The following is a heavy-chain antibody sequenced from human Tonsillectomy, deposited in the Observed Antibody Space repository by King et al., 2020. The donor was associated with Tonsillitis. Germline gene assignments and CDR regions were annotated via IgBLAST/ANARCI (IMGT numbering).Heavy chain of an antibody. CDR2: IKPDGSEK. V-gene: IGHV3-7*04. Sequence: VQLVESGGGLVQPGGSLKLSCAASEFTFSSSWMTWVRQAPGKGLQWVATIKPDGSEKYYADSLQGRFTVSRDNAKNSLDLQMNSLRSEDTALYYCARDQAYSSFDYWGQGTLVTVSS. CDR1: EFTFSSSW. J-gene: IGHJ4*02. D-gene: IGHD6-19*01. CDR3: ARDQAYSSFDY.